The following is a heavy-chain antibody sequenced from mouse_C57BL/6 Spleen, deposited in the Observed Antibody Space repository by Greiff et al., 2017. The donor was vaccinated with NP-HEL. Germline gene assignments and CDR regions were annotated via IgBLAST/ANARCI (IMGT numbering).Heavy chain of an antibody. CDR1: GYTFTSYW. V-gene: IGHV1-52*01. D-gene: IGHD1-1*01. CDR2: IDPSDSET. CDR3: AREAITTVVGRGYFDV. J-gene: IGHJ1*03. Sequence: QVQLQQPGAELVRPGSSVKLSCKASGYTFTSYWMHWVKQRPIQGLEWIGNIDPSDSETHYNQKFKDKATLTVDKSSSTAYMQLSSLTSEDSAVYYCAREAITTVVGRGYFDVWGTGTTVTVSS.